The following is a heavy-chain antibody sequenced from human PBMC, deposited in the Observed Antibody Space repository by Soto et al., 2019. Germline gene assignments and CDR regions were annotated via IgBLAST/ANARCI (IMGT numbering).Heavy chain of an antibody. J-gene: IGHJ5*02. D-gene: IGHD3-10*01. CDR3: ARHRVSNWFHX. V-gene: IGHV4-39*01. CDR1: GGSISSSSYY. Sequence: SETLSLTFIVSGGSISSSSYYWGWIRQPPGKGVELIGSLYYSGSNYYNPSLKSRVNISVDTSKNQFSLKLSSVTAADTAVFCCARHRVSNWFHXWGQGTPVPVSX. CDR2: LYYSGSN.